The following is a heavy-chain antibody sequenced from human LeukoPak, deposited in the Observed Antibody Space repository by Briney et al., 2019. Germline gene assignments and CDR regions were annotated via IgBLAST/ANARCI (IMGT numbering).Heavy chain of an antibody. CDR1: GFTFGDYA. D-gene: IGHD6-13*01. CDR3: TRDGGIAELDY. CDR2: IRSKAYGGTT. V-gene: IGHV3-49*04. Sequence: PGGSLRLSCTVSGFTFGDYAMSWVRQAPGKGLEWVGFIRSKAYGGTTEYAASVKGRFTISRDDSKSIAYLQMNSLKTEDTAVYYCTRDGGIAELDYWGQGTLVTVSS. J-gene: IGHJ4*02.